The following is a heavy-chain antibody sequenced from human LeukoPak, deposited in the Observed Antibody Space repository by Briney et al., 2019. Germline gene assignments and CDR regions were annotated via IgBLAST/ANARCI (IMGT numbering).Heavy chain of an antibody. CDR1: GGSISSGSYY. V-gene: IGHV4-61*02. J-gene: IGHJ4*02. D-gene: IGHD3-22*01. CDR3: ARVTDYYDSGGYSDY. Sequence: SQTLSLTCTVSGGSISSGSYYWSWIRQPAGKGLEWIGRIYTSGSTNYNPSLKSRVTISVDTSKNQFSLKLSSVTAADTAVYYCARVTDYYDSGGYSDYWGQGTLVTVSS. CDR2: IYTSGST.